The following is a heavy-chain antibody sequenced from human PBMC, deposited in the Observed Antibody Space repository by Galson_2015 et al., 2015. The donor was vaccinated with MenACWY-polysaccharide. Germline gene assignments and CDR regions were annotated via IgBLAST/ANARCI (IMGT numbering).Heavy chain of an antibody. J-gene: IGHJ3*02. D-gene: IGHD2-2*01. V-gene: IGHV3-11*01. CDR3: AREGGGGGYCSSTSCRGAFDI. Sequence: SLRLSCAASGFAFSDYYMTWIRQAPGKGLDWVSYISSSGSTVDYADSVKGRFTISRDNAKNSLYVQMSGRRAEDPGVVCWAREGGGGGYCSSTSCRGAFDILGQGTVVTVSS. CDR2: ISSSGSTV. CDR1: GFAFSDYY.